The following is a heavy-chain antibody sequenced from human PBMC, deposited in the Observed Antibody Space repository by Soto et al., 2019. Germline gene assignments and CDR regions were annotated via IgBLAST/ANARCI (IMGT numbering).Heavy chain of an antibody. Sequence: GASVKVSCKASGFTFTDYYMYWMRQAPGQGPEWMGGINPNTGDTNYAQKFQGRVTMTRDTSISTAYMELSSLRSDDTAVYYCARGPIGGGAPYYFDYWGQGTLVTVSS. CDR2: INPNTGDT. V-gene: IGHV1-2*02. D-gene: IGHD3-16*01. CDR1: GFTFTDYY. CDR3: ARGPIGGGAPYYFDY. J-gene: IGHJ4*02.